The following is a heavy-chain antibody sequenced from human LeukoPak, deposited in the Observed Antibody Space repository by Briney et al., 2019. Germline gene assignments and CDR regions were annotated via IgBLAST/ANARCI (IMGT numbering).Heavy chain of an antibody. CDR2: INPNSGGT. D-gene: IGHD3-3*01. J-gene: IGHJ3*02. CDR3: ARGPRITIFGVVPGAFDI. V-gene: IGHV1-2*02. CDR1: GYTFTGYY. Sequence: ASVKVSCKASGYTFTGYYMHWVRQAPGQGLEWMGWINPNSGGTNYAQKFQGRVTMTRDTSISTAYMELSRLRSDDTAVYYCARGPRITIFGVVPGAFDIWGQGTMVTVSS.